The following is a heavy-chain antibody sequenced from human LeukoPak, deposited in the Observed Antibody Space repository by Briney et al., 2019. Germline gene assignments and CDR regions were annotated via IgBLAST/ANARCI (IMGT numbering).Heavy chain of an antibody. J-gene: IGHJ4*02. CDR2: ISYDGSNK. V-gene: IGHV3-30*03. CDR3: ARDRGLRLGDHPHY. CDR1: GFTFRSYG. Sequence: GRSLRLSCAASGFTFRSYGIHWVRQAPGKGLEWVAVISYDGSNKYYADSVKGRFTISRDNSKNTLHLQMNSLRAEDTAVYYCARDRGLRLGDHPHYWGQGTLVTVSS. D-gene: IGHD3-16*01.